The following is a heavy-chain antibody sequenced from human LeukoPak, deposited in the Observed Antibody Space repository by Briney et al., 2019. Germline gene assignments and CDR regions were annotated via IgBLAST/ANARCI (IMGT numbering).Heavy chain of an antibody. CDR1: GFTFDDYA. CDR3: AKGVAAAGTSGWFDP. D-gene: IGHD6-13*01. J-gene: IGHJ5*02. CDR2: ISWNSGSI. V-gene: IGHV3-9*01. Sequence: PGGSLRLSCAASGFTFDDYAMHWVRQAPGKGLEWVSGISWNSGSIGYADSVKGRFTISRDNAKNSLYLQMNSLRAEDTALYYCAKGVAAAGTSGWFDPWGQGPLVTVSS.